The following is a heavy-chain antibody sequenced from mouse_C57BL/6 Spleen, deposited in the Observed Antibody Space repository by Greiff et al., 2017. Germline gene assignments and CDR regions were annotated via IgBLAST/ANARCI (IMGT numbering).Heavy chain of an antibody. CDR3: ASIILRSDAMDY. J-gene: IGHJ4*01. CDR2: IYPGDGDT. CDR1: GYAFSSSW. Sequence: VQLQQSGPELVKPGASVKISCKASGYAFSSSWMNWVKQRPGKGLEWIGRIYPGDGDTNYNGKFKGKAKLTADKSSSTAYMQLSSLTSEDSAVYFCASIILRSDAMDYWGQGTSVTVSS. D-gene: IGHD1-1*01. V-gene: IGHV1-82*01.